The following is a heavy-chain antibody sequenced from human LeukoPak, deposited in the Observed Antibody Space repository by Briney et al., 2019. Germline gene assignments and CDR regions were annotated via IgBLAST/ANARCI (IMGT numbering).Heavy chain of an antibody. J-gene: IGHJ4*02. CDR2: ITGSGGTT. CDR3: ASRPASETYFAVFDY. D-gene: IGHD2/OR15-2a*01. V-gene: IGHV3-23*01. CDR1: GLTFSNNA. Sequence: GGSLRLSCVASGLTFSNNAMTWVRQTPGKGLEWVSGITGSGGTTYHAESVKGRFTISRDNSKNTLYLQMNNLRAEDTAVYYCASRPASETYFAVFDYWGQGTLVTVSP.